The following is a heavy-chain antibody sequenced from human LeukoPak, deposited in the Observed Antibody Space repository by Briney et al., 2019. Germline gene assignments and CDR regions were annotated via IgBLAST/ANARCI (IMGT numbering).Heavy chain of an antibody. V-gene: IGHV4-61*01. J-gene: IGHJ4*02. CDR3: ARDPSGYFNY. CDR1: GGSVSSGSYY. CDR2: IYYSGDT. D-gene: IGHD3-22*01. Sequence: SETLSLTCTVSGGSVSSGSYYWSWIRQPPGKGLEWIGYIYYSGDTNYNPSLKGRVTISVDTSKNQVSLKLSSVTAADTAVYYCARDPSGYFNYWGQGTLVTVSS.